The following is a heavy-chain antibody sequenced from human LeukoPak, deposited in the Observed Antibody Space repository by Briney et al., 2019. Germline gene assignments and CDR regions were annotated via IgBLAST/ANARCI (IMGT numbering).Heavy chain of an antibody. V-gene: IGHV4-39*07. J-gene: IGHJ3*02. CDR2: IYYSGSI. CDR1: GGSISTSTYS. Sequence: SETLSLTCTVSGGSISTSTYSWGWIRQPPEKGLEWIGSIYYSGSIYSYPSLKSRVSISVDTSKNQFSLMLSSVTAADTAVYYCARAYYYDSSGYYPGAFDIWGQGTLVTVSS. CDR3: ARAYYYDSSGYYPGAFDI. D-gene: IGHD3-22*01.